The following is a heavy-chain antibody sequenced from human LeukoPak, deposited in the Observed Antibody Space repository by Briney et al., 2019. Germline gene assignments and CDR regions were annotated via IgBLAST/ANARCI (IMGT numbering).Heavy chain of an antibody. D-gene: IGHD3-22*01. CDR1: GFTFSSYA. V-gene: IGHV3-23*01. Sequence: PGGSLRLSCEASGFTFSSYAMSWVRQAPGKGLEWVSAISGGGGSTYYADSVKGRFTISRDNSKNTLLLQMNSLRAEDTAVYYCAKAFTYYYDTSGYYHFDYWGQGTLVTVSS. J-gene: IGHJ4*02. CDR3: AKAFTYYYDTSGYYHFDY. CDR2: ISGGGGST.